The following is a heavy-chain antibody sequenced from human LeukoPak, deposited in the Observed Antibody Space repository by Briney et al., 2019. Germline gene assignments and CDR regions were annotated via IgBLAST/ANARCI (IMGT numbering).Heavy chain of an antibody. CDR1: GYTFTSYD. V-gene: IGHV1-8*01. D-gene: IGHD7-27*01. CDR3: ARRFTGDHYYYYYGMDV. J-gene: IGHJ6*02. CDR2: MNPNSGNT. Sequence: GASVKVSCKASGYTFTSYDINWVRQATGQGLEWMGWMNPNSGNTGYAQKFQGRVTMTRNTSISTAYMELSSLRSEDTAVYCCARRFTGDHYYYYYGMDVWGQGTTVTVSS.